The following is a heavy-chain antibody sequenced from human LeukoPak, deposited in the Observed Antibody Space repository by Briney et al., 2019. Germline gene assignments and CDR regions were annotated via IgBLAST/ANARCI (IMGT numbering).Heavy chain of an antibody. J-gene: IGHJ1*01. CDR3: AKDLHSSSWYNYFQH. D-gene: IGHD6-13*01. V-gene: IGHV3-30-3*01. CDR1: GFTFSSYA. CDR2: ISYDGSNK. Sequence: GGSLRLSCAASGFTFSSYAMHWVRQAPGKGLEWVAVISYDGSNKYYADSVKGRFTISRDNSKNTLYLQMNSLRAEDTAVYYCAKDLHSSSWYNYFQHWGQGTLLTVSS.